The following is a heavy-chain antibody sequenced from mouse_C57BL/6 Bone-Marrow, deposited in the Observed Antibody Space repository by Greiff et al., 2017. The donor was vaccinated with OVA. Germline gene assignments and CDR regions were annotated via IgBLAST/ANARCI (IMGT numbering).Heavy chain of an antibody. Sequence: VQLKQSGPELVKPGASVKISCKASGYTFTDYYMNWVKQSHGKSLEWIGDINPNNGGTSYNQKFKGKATLTVDKSSSTAYMELRSLTSEDSAVYYCARESSGYVYAMDYWGQGTSVTVSS. J-gene: IGHJ4*01. D-gene: IGHD3-2*02. CDR1: GYTFTDYY. CDR2: INPNNGGT. V-gene: IGHV1-26*01. CDR3: ARESSGYVYAMDY.